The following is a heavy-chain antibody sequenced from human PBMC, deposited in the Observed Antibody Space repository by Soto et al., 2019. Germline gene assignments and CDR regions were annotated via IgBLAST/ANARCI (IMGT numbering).Heavy chain of an antibody. Sequence: LETKSLTWTVAGGNIISYCLSWIRQHPGKGLEWIGYIYYSGSTNYNPSLKSRVTISVDTSKNQFSLKLSSVTAADTAVYYWARLISWGFDYWGQGTLVTVSS. CDR2: IYYSGST. CDR1: GGNIISYC. D-gene: IGHD3-9*01. V-gene: IGHV4-59*08. J-gene: IGHJ4*02. CDR3: ARLISWGFDY.